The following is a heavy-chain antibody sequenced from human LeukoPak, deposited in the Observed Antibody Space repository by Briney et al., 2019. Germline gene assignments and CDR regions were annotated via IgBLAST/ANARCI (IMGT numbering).Heavy chain of an antibody. V-gene: IGHV4-4*02. CDR3: ARDPRGSGGTWGFDY. Sequence: PSGTLSLTCAVSGGSISSSNWWSWVRQPPGKGLEWIGEVHHSGTINYNPSLKSRVTISVDKSKNQFSLKLSSVTAADTAVYYCARDPRGSGGTWGFDYWGQGTLVTVSS. CDR2: VHHSGTI. J-gene: IGHJ4*02. CDR1: GGSISSSNW. D-gene: IGHD2-15*01.